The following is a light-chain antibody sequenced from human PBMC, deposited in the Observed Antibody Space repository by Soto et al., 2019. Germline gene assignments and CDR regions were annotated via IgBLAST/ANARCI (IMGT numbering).Light chain of an antibody. CDR1: QSVSNY. Sequence: EIVLTQSPATLSLSPGERATLSCRASQSVSNYLAWYQQKPGQAPRLLIYDASNRASGIPARFSGSGSGTDFTLTISSLDPEDFAVYYCQQRSNWPPVTFGGGNKLEIK. CDR3: QQRSNWPPVT. J-gene: IGKJ4*01. CDR2: DAS. V-gene: IGKV3-11*01.